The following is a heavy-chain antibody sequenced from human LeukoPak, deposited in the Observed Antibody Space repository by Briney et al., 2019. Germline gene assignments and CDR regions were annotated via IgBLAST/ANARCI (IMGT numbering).Heavy chain of an antibody. D-gene: IGHD3-10*01. Sequence: GASVKVSCKASGYTFTSYGISWVRQAPGQGLEWMGWISAYNGNTNYAQKLQGRVTMTRDTSISTAYMELSRLRSDDTAVYYCARSITRGPFDYWGQGTLVTVSS. CDR2: ISAYNGNT. CDR1: GYTFTSYG. CDR3: ARSITRGPFDY. V-gene: IGHV1-18*01. J-gene: IGHJ4*02.